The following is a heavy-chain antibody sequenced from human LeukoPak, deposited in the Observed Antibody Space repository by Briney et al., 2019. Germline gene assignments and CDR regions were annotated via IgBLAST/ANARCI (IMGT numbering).Heavy chain of an antibody. CDR1: GFTFSSYA. D-gene: IGHD4-17*01. CDR3: ARGSTVTDAFDI. V-gene: IGHV3-30-3*01. J-gene: IGHJ3*02. Sequence: GGSLRLSCAASGFTFSSYAMHWVRQAPGKGLEWVAVISYDGSNKYYADSVKGRFTISRDNSKNTLYLQMNSLRAEDTAVYYCARGSTVTDAFDIWGQGTVVTVSS. CDR2: ISYDGSNK.